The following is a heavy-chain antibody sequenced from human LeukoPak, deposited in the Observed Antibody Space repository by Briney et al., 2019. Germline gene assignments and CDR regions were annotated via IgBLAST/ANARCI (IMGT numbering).Heavy chain of an antibody. CDR2: IDHSGRT. D-gene: IGHD2-2*01. CDR1: GGSFSGYY. J-gene: IGHJ4*02. CDR3: ARKSVVTAGRKPYDF. V-gene: IGHV4-34*01. Sequence: SETLSLTCAVYGGSFSGYYWSWIRQPPGKGLEWIGEIDHSGRTNSNASLKSRVTLSVDMSRNQFSLRLSSVTAADTAVYYCARKSVVTAGRKPYDFWDQGTLVTVSP.